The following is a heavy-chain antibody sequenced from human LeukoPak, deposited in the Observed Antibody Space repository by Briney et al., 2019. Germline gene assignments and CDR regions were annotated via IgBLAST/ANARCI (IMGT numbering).Heavy chain of an antibody. V-gene: IGHV5-51*01. CDR3: GRGALAGANRNYFES. CDR2: IYPGDSDT. J-gene: IGHJ4*02. D-gene: IGHD1-26*01. CDR1: GYRFTNYW. Sequence: GESLKISCKGSGYRFTNYWIAWVRQMPGKGLGGMGIIYPGDSDTRYSPSFQGQVTISADNYIRTAYLQSNSIQASDTAMYYCGRGALAGANRNYFESWGQGTLVTVSS.